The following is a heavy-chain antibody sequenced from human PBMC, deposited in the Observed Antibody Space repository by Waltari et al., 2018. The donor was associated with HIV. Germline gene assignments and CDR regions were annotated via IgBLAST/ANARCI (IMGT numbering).Heavy chain of an antibody. V-gene: IGHV1-3*04. CDR2: IHTGSGDT. CDR3: ARGWGTATPNFFDY. D-gene: IGHD1-7*01. Sequence: QVQLVQSGAEVRKPGASVKLSCKASGYTFTNSAMHWVRQARGQSLQWMGWIHTGSGDTKYSQNFQARATITRDTSASTAYMELSSLRSEDTALYYCARGWGTATPNFFDYWGQGTLVTVSS. J-gene: IGHJ4*02. CDR1: GYTFTNSA.